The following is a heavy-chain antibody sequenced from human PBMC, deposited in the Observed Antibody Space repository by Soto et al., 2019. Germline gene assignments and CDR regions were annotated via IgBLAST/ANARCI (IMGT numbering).Heavy chain of an antibody. D-gene: IGHD3-16*01. CDR1: GYTFTRYG. J-gene: IGHJ6*02. CDR3: AMVDVYVTTSPQDV. V-gene: IGHV1-18*01. CDR2: INTYNGNT. Sequence: ASVKVSCKASGYTFTRYGIGWARQAPGQGLEWMGWINTYNGNTNYAQNVQGRVTLTTDTSTSTAYMELRSLRSNDTAIYYCAMVDVYVTTSPQDVWGQGTTVTXSS.